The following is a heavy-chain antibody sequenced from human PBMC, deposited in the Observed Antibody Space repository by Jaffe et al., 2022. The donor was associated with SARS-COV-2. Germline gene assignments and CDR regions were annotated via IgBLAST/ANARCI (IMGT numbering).Heavy chain of an antibody. D-gene: IGHD3-22*01. V-gene: IGHV3-43*02. CDR1: GFTFDDYA. J-gene: IGHJ2*01. CDR2: ISGDGGST. Sequence: EVQLVESGGGVVQPGGSLRLSCAASGFTFDDYAMHWVRQAPGKGLEWVSLISGDGGSTYYADSVKGRFTISRDNSKNSLYLQMNSLRTEDTALYYCAKGGYDSSGYEGYEWYFDLWGRGTLVTVSS. CDR3: AKGGYDSSGYEGYEWYFDL.